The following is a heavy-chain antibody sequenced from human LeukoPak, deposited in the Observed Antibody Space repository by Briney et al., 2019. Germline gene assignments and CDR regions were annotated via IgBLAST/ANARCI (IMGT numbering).Heavy chain of an antibody. CDR3: VRKASYYDSSEDGYFDL. CDR1: GFTFSSYA. D-gene: IGHD3-22*01. Sequence: GGSLRLSCAASGFTFSSYAMTWVRQAPGKGLEWVSGISSSGGTTYHADSVKGRVTISRDNSKNTLYLQMNSLRAEDTAVYYCVRKASYYDSSEDGYFDLWGRGTLVTVSS. CDR2: ISSSGGTT. V-gene: IGHV3-23*01. J-gene: IGHJ2*01.